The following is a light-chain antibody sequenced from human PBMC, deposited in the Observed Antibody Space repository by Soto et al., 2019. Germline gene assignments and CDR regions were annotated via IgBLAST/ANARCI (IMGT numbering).Light chain of an antibody. CDR2: DAS. Sequence: EIVLTQSPATLSVSPGERATLSCRASQSVSVYLDWYQQKSGQASRLLIFDASKRATGIPDRFSGSGSGTDFTLTISSLEPEDFAVYYCQQRSNLITFGGGTKVDIK. CDR1: QSVSVY. J-gene: IGKJ4*01. V-gene: IGKV3-11*01. CDR3: QQRSNLIT.